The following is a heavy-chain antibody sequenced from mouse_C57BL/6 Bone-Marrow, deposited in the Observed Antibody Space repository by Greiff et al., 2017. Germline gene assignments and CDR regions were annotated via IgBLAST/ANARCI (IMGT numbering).Heavy chain of an antibody. D-gene: IGHD1-1*01. J-gene: IGHJ4*01. CDR3: ARHEDYYGSHYAMDY. CDR2: FYPGSGSI. V-gene: IGHV1-62-2*01. CDR1: GYTFTEYT. Sequence: VKLQESGAELVKPGASVKLSCKASGYTFTEYTIHWVKQRSGQGLEWIGWFYPGSGSIKYNEKFKDKATLTADNSSSTVYLELSRLTSEDSAVYFCARHEDYYGSHYAMDYWGQGTSVTGSS.